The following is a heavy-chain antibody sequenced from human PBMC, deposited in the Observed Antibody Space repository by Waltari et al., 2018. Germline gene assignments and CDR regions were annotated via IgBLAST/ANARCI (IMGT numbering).Heavy chain of an antibody. J-gene: IGHJ4*02. V-gene: IGHV1-69*10. CDR3: ARDGAAAGRVDY. CDR2: IIPILGIA. CDR1: GGTFRSYG. Sequence: QVQLVQSGAEVKKPGSSVKVSCKASGGTFRSYGISWVRQAPGQGLEWMGGIIPILGIANYAQKFQGRVTITADKSTSTAYMELSSLRSEDTAVYYCARDGAAAGRVDYWGQGTLVTVSS. D-gene: IGHD6-13*01.